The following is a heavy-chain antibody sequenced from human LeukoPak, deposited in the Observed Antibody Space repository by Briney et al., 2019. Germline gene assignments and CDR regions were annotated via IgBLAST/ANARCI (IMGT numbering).Heavy chain of an antibody. D-gene: IGHD3-16*01. CDR1: DDSISDYY. CDR2: IHNSGTS. J-gene: IGHJ4*02. CDR3: TRGAGWLIDY. Sequence: SETLSLTCTVSDDSISDYYRGWIRQPPGKGLEWIGYIHNSGTSTYNLSLKSRVTISADTSKNQFSLKLNSMTTADTAVYYCTRGAGWLIDYWGQGILVTISS. V-gene: IGHV4-59*01.